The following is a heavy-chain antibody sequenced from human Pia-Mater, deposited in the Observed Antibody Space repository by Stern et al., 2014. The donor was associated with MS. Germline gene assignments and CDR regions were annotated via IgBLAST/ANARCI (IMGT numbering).Heavy chain of an antibody. D-gene: IGHD3-22*01. J-gene: IGHJ4*02. CDR2: ISYTGST. CDR3: ARIQNYDTIGIPFDY. CDR1: GASISRYY. V-gene: IGHV4-59*01. Sequence: QVQLQESGPGLVKPSETLSLTCTVSGASISRYYWSWIRQPPGKGLEWIGYISYTGSTSYDPSLKSRLTISRDTSKNQFSLKLSPVLAADTAVYYCARIQNYDTIGIPFDYWGQGSLVTVSS.